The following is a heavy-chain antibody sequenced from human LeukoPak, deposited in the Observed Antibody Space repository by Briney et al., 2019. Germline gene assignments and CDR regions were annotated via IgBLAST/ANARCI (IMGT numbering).Heavy chain of an antibody. V-gene: IGHV4-38-2*01. Sequence: ASETLSLTRAVSGYSISSGYYWGWIRQPPGKGLEWIGSIYHSGSTYYDPSLKSRVTISVDTSKNQFSLKLSSVTAAGTAVYYCASVLGATTKLDYWGQGTLVTVSS. D-gene: IGHD1-26*01. J-gene: IGHJ4*02. CDR2: IYHSGST. CDR3: ASVLGATTKLDY. CDR1: GYSISSGYY.